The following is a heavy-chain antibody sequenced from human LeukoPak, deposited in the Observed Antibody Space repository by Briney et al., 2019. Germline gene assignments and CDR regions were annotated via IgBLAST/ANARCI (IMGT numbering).Heavy chain of an antibody. Sequence: GVSLRLSCAASGFTFDDYGMSWVRQAPGKGLEFVSGINWNCGSTVYADSVKGRFTISRDNAKNSLYLQMNSLRAEDTALYYCARVLRFRGFDYWGQGTLVTVSS. CDR3: ARVLRFRGFDY. V-gene: IGHV3-20*04. J-gene: IGHJ4*02. D-gene: IGHD3-10*01. CDR1: GFTFDDYG. CDR2: INWNCGST.